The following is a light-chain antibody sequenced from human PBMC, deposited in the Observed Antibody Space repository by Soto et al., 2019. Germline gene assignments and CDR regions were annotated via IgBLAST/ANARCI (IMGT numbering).Light chain of an antibody. V-gene: IGLV2-14*01. CDR2: EVN. CDR3: SSFTSNTAVV. Sequence: QSVLTQPASVSGSPGQSITTSCTGTSSDVGGFDYVSWYQHLPGKAPKLMISEVNNRPSGVSNRFSGSKSGNTASLTISGLQAEDEADYYCSSFTSNTAVVFGGGTKLTVL. CDR1: SSDVGGFDY. J-gene: IGLJ2*01.